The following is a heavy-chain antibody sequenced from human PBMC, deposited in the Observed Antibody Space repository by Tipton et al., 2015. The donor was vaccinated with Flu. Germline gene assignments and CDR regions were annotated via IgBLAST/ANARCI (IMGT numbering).Heavy chain of an antibody. Sequence: TLSLTCTVSGDSINTFYWGWIRQPPGKGLEWVGYFFYGETTKYSPSLKNRVTISIDTSKNHFSLNLNSVTAADTAVYYCAKASGVLEWRSWTFDSWGKGTLVTVSS. CDR1: GDSINTFY. CDR3: AKASGVLEWRSWTFDS. V-gene: IGHV4-59*01. J-gene: IGHJ4*02. CDR2: FFYGETT. D-gene: IGHD3-3*01.